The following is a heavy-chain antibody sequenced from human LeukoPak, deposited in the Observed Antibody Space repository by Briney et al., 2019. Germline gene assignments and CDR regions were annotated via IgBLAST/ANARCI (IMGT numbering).Heavy chain of an antibody. CDR1: GGSISSSSYY. Sequence: SETLSLTCTVSGGSISSSSYYWGWIRQPPGKGLEWIGSIYYSGSTYYNPSLKSRVTISVDTSKNQFSLKLSSVTAADTAVYYCARHLSAYYDSSGPVGWFDPWGQGTLVTVSS. V-gene: IGHV4-39*01. J-gene: IGHJ5*02. D-gene: IGHD3-22*01. CDR2: IYYSGST. CDR3: ARHLSAYYDSSGPVGWFDP.